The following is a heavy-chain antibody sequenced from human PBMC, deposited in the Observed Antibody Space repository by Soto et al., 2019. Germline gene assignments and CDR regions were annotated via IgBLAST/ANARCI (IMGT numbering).Heavy chain of an antibody. CDR2: INPNSVCT. V-gene: IGHV1-2*02. CDR3: ARSGTAMVEEH. Sequence: ASVELYWKASGDAFTGCYMQWVRQAPGQGLEWMGWINPNSVCTNYAQKFQGRVTMTRDTSISTAYMELSRLRSDDTAVYYCARSGTAMVEEHWGQGTLVTVSS. D-gene: IGHD5-18*01. J-gene: IGHJ4*02. CDR1: GDAFTGCY.